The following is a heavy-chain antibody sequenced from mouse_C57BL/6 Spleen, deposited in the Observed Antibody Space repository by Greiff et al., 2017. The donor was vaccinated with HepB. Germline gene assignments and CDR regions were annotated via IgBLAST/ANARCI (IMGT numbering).Heavy chain of an antibody. V-gene: IGHV1-52*01. Sequence: QVQLKEPGAELVRPGSSVKLSCKASGYTFTSYWMHWVKQRPIQGLEWIGNIDPSDSETHYNQKFKDKATLTVDKSSSTAYMQLSSLTSEDSAVYYCARTLQGAMDYWGQGTSVTVSS. J-gene: IGHJ4*01. D-gene: IGHD2-10*01. CDR1: GYTFTSYW. CDR2: IDPSDSET. CDR3: ARTLQGAMDY.